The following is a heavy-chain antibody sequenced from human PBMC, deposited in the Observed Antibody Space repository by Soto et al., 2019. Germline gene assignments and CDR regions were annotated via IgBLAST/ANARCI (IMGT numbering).Heavy chain of an antibody. CDR3: ARGLRIYYDRSGLHY. Sequence: GSLRLSCAASGFTFSNYEMNWVRQTPGKGLEWVSYISYTGSTIYYADSVRGRFTIPRDNSKNSLYLQMNSLRAEDTAVYYCARGLRIYYDRSGLHYWGQGTLVTVSS. D-gene: IGHD3-22*01. CDR2: ISYTGSTI. V-gene: IGHV3-48*03. J-gene: IGHJ4*02. CDR1: GFTFSNYE.